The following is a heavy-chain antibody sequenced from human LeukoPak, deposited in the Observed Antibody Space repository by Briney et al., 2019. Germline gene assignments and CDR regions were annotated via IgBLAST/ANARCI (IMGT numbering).Heavy chain of an antibody. D-gene: IGHD2-2*01. J-gene: IGHJ5*02. CDR3: ARTSVVPATPFDP. CDR1: GYTFTGYY. CDR2: INPNSGGT. V-gene: IGHV1-2*02. Sequence: ASVKVSCKASGYTFTGYYMHWVRQAPGQGLEWMGWINPNSGGTNYAQKFQGRVTMTRDTSISTAYMELSRLRSDDTAVYYCARTSVVPATPFDPWGQGTLVTVSS.